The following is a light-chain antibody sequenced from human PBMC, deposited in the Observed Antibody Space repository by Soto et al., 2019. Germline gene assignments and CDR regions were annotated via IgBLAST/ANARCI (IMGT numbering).Light chain of an antibody. CDR1: QAITND. J-gene: IGKJ1*01. Sequence: DIQMTQSPSSLSASVGDRVTITCRASQAITNDLSWYQQKPGEPPKRLIYAASTLHSGVPSRFSGSGSGTEFTLTISSLQPEDFATYFCLQHNSYPRTFGQGTKMDI. V-gene: IGKV1-17*01. CDR3: LQHNSYPRT. CDR2: AAS.